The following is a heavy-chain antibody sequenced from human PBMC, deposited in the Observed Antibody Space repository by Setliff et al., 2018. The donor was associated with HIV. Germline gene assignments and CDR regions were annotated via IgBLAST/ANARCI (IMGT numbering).Heavy chain of an antibody. D-gene: IGHD3-10*01. V-gene: IGHV3-49*04. CDR2: IRSKAYGGTI. Sequence: GGSLRLSCAASGFTFSDAWMTWVRQAPGKGLEWVGFIRSKAYGGTIEYAASVKGRFTISRDDSKSIAYLQMNSLKTEDTAVYYCTPTDYGGSDYWGQGTLVTVSS. CDR3: TPTDYGGSDY. J-gene: IGHJ4*02. CDR1: GFTFSDAW.